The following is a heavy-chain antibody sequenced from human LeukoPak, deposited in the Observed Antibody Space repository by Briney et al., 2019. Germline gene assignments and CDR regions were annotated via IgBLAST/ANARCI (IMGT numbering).Heavy chain of an antibody. CDR1: GASISTNY. V-gene: IGHV4-59*01. D-gene: IGHD3-3*02. Sequence: SETLSLTSTVSGASISTNYWSWLRQPPGRGLEWIGDIYYSGRTNYNPSLKSRVTISVDTTTHQFYLSLRRATGADTAVYYCAMHFWSGSVGCGPWGEGTLVTLSS. CDR2: IYYSGRT. J-gene: IGHJ5*02. CDR3: AMHFWSGSVGCGP.